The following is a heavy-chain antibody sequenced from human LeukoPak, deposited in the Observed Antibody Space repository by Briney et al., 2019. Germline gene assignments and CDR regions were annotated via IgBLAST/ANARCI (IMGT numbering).Heavy chain of an antibody. Sequence: GGSLRLSCAASGFTFDDYAMHWVRQAPGKGLEWVSGISWNSGSIGYADSVKGRFTISRDNAKNSLYLQMNSLRAEDMALYYCAKGGSGAFMDFWFDPWGQGTLVTVSS. CDR1: GFTFDDYA. D-gene: IGHD3-3*01. CDR3: AKGGSGAFMDFWFDP. CDR2: ISWNSGSI. V-gene: IGHV3-9*03. J-gene: IGHJ5*02.